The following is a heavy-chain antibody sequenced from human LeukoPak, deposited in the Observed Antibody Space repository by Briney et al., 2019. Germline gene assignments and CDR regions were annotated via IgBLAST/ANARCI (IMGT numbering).Heavy chain of an antibody. Sequence: PSETLSLTCAVYGGSFSGYYWSWIRQPPGKGLEWIGEINHSGSTNYNPSLKSRVTISVDTSKNQFSPKLSSVTAADTAVYYCARGDYDSSGYAKPFDYWGQGTLVTVSS. CDR3: ARGDYDSSGYAKPFDY. V-gene: IGHV4-34*01. CDR1: GGSFSGYY. CDR2: INHSGST. D-gene: IGHD3-22*01. J-gene: IGHJ4*02.